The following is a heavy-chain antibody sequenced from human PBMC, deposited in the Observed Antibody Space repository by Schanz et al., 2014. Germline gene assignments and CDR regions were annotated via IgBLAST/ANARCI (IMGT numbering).Heavy chain of an antibody. CDR1: GFTFSAHA. Sequence: EVLLVDSGGGLVQPGGSLRLSCGASGFTFSAHAMSWVRQAPGKGLVWVSRTSNDGSFTTFADSVKGRFTISRDNAKNTLYLQMNSLRAEDTAVYYCARDKGGYYPFDYWGQGTLVTVSS. CDR2: TSNDGSFT. J-gene: IGHJ4*02. D-gene: IGHD3-3*01. CDR3: ARDKGGYYPFDY. V-gene: IGHV3-74*01.